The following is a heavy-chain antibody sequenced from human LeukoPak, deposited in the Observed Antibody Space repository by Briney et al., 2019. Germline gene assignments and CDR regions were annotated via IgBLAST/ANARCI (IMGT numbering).Heavy chain of an antibody. Sequence: ASVKVSCKASGYTFTGSYMHWVRQAPGQGLEWMGWINPNSGGTNYAQKFQGRVTMTRDTSISTAYMELSRLRSDDTAVYYCARDATLYYDSSGYYDGPDYWGQGTLVTVSS. CDR3: ARDATLYYDSSGYYDGPDY. CDR2: INPNSGGT. CDR1: GYTFTGSY. V-gene: IGHV1-2*02. D-gene: IGHD3-22*01. J-gene: IGHJ4*02.